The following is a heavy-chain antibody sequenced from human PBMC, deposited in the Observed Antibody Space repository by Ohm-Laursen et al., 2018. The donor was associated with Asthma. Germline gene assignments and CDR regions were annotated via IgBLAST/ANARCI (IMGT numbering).Heavy chain of an antibody. J-gene: IGHJ5*02. Sequence: SDTLSLTCAVSGASVGDSTWSWSWIRQPPGSELEFIAYMSYRGGINYNPSLQSRVTLPIDTSKNEVSLRLISVTATDTALYFCARLDWVQSMFDTWGQGNLVTVSS. V-gene: IGHV4-61*01. CDR2: MSYRGGI. D-gene: IGHD3-9*01. CDR3: ARLDWVQSMFDT. CDR1: GASVGDSTWS.